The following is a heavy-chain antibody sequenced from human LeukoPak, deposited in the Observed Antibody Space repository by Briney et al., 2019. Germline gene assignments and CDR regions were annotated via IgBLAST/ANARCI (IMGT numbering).Heavy chain of an antibody. Sequence: GASVTVSCKASGGTFSSYAISWVRQAPGQGLEWMGGIIPIFGTTNYAQKFQGRVTITADESTSTAYMELSSLRSEDTAVYYCARGVNLFCGGDCYALDYWGQGTLVTVSS. CDR1: GGTFSSYA. CDR3: ARGVNLFCGGDCYALDY. D-gene: IGHD2-21*02. J-gene: IGHJ4*02. V-gene: IGHV1-69*13. CDR2: IIPIFGTT.